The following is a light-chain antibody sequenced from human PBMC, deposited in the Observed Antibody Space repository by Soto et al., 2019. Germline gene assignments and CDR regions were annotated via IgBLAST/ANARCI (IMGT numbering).Light chain of an antibody. J-gene: IGLJ3*02. Sequence: QSVVTQPPSASGTPGQRVTISCSGRSSNIGSNAVNWYQQFPGMAPKVLIYNNNERPSGVPDRFSGSKSGTSASLAISGLQSEDEADYYCATGDDGLNGWVFGGGTKLTVL. CDR2: NNN. CDR1: SSNIGSNA. CDR3: ATGDDGLNGWV. V-gene: IGLV1-44*01.